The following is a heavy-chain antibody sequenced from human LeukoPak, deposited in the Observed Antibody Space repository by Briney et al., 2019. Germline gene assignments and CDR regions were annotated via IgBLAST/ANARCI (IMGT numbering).Heavy chain of an antibody. CDR1: GGSISGGGYY. CDR3: ARDAVAGTSYYYYYYGMDV. CDR2: IYYSGST. V-gene: IGHV4-31*03. J-gene: IGHJ6*02. D-gene: IGHD6-19*01. Sequence: SSQTLSLTCTVSGGSISGGGYYWSWIRQHPGKGLEWIGYIYYSGSTYYNPSLKSRVTISVDTSKNQFSLKLSSVTVADTAVYYCARDAVAGTSYYYYYYGMDVWGQGTRVTVSS.